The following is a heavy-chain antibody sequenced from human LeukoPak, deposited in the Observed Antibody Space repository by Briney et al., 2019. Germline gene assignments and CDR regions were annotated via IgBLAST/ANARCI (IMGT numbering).Heavy chain of an antibody. J-gene: IGHJ4*02. CDR1: GFTFSSYW. CDR3: ARDYYDSSGYYYFDY. D-gene: IGHD3-22*01. Sequence: PGGSLRLSCAASGFTFSSYWMSWVRQAPGKGLEWVANIKQDGSEKYNVDSVKGRFTISRDNAKNSLYLQMNSLRAEDTAVYYCARDYYDSSGYYYFDYWGQGTLVTVSS. CDR2: IKQDGSEK. V-gene: IGHV3-7*01.